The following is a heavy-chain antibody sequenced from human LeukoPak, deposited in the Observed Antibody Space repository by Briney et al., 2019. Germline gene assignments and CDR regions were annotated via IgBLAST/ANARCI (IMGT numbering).Heavy chain of an antibody. CDR3: ARKGLGGELGGFDS. Sequence: GGSLRLSCAASGYTFGDYGMSWVRQVPGKGLEWGSGTNRRGDITGYADFVKGRFTISRDNAKNSLYLQMNSLRVKDTALYHCARKGLGGELGGFDSWGQGTLVTVSS. CDR1: GYTFGDYG. D-gene: IGHD1-7*01. J-gene: IGHJ4*02. CDR2: TNRRGDIT. V-gene: IGHV3-20*01.